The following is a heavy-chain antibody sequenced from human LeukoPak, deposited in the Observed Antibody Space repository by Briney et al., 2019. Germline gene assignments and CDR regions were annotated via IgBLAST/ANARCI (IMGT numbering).Heavy chain of an antibody. CDR1: GGSISSSSYY. CDR3: ARLTFNGHFDY. D-gene: IGHD2/OR15-2a*01. Sequence: SETLSLTCTVSGGSISSSSYYWGWIRQPPGKGLEWIGSIYYSGSTYYNPSLKSRVTISVDTSKNQFSLKLSSVTAADTAVYYCARLTFNGHFDYWGQGTLVTVSS. J-gene: IGHJ4*02. V-gene: IGHV4-39*01. CDR2: IYYSGST.